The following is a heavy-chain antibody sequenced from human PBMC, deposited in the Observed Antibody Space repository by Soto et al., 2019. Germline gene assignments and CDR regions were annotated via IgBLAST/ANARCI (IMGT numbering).Heavy chain of an antibody. CDR3: ARYLAGNYGAFYS. Sequence: PGGSLRLSCAPSGFTFSSYGMHWARQAPGKGLEWVAVIWYDGSNKVYADSVKGRFTISRDNSKNTLYLQMNSLRAEDTAVYYCARYLAGNYGAFYSWGQGTRVPASS. CDR1: GFTFSSYG. CDR2: IWYDGSNK. V-gene: IGHV3-33*01. J-gene: IGHJ3*02. D-gene: IGHD4-17*01.